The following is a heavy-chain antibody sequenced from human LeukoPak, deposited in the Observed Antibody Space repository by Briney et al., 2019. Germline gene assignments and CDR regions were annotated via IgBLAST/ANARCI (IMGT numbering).Heavy chain of an antibody. CDR2: INPSGGST. V-gene: IGHV1-46*01. D-gene: IGHD3-22*01. Sequence: ASVKVSCKASGYTFTSYYMHWVRQAPGQGLEWMGIINPSGGSTSYAQKFQGRVTMTRNTSISTAYMELSSLRSEDTAVYYCARLYYDSSGYYLNFDYWGQGTLVTVSS. J-gene: IGHJ4*02. CDR1: GYTFTSYY. CDR3: ARLYYDSSGYYLNFDY.